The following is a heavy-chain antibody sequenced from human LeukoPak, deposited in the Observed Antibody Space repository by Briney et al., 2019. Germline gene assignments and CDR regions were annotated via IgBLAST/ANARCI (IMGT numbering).Heavy chain of an antibody. CDR3: ARGSDFVWGSYRPYFDY. V-gene: IGHV3-21*01. CDR2: ISGSTSYI. D-gene: IGHD3-16*02. Sequence: GGSLRLSCAASGFTFSNYWMHWVRQAPGKGLEWVSSISGSTSYIYYADSVRGRFTISRDNAKNSLYLQMNSLRAEDTAVYYCARGSDFVWGSYRPYFDYWGQGTLVTVSS. CDR1: GFTFSNYW. J-gene: IGHJ4*02.